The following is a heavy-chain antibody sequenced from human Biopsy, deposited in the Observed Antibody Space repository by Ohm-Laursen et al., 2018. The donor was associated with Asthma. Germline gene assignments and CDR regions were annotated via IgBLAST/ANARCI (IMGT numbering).Heavy chain of an antibody. Sequence: SVKVSCKASGGSFSNFAFSWVRQAPGHGLEWMGTILTKFDITSYAEKFQGRVTITADKSTSTTYMEPSRLRSEDTAVYYCARSYDTDSYPVLVLDYWGQGTLVTVSS. V-gene: IGHV1-69*04. CDR1: GGSFSNFA. D-gene: IGHD3-22*01. CDR3: ARSYDTDSYPVLVLDY. CDR2: ILTKFDIT. J-gene: IGHJ4*02.